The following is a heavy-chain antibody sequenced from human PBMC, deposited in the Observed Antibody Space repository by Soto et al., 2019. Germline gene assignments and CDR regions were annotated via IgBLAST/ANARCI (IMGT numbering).Heavy chain of an antibody. D-gene: IGHD3-3*01. CDR1: GYGFTSDH. Sequence: GASVNGSCKASGYGFTSDHMRCGRQAQRQGLEWMGIINPSGGSTSYAQKFQGRVIMTRDTSTSTVYMELSSLRSEGTAVYYCARDGTYYDFWSGSAAPQNYYYYLEVRGKGSTVTVSS. V-gene: IGHV1-46*03. CDR3: ARDGTYYDFWSGSAAPQNYYYYLEV. CDR2: INPSGGST. J-gene: IGHJ6*03.